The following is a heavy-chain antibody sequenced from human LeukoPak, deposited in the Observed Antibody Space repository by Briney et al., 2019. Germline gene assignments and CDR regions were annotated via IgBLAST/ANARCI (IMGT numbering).Heavy chain of an antibody. Sequence: PGGSLRLSCAASGFTFSSYGMHWVRQAPGKGLEWVAFIRYDGSNKYYADSVKGRFTISRDNSKNTLYLQMNSLRAEDTAVYYCAKDKGSSSYDAFDIWGQGTMVTVSS. CDR2: IRYDGSNK. V-gene: IGHV3-30*02. D-gene: IGHD6-13*01. CDR1: GFTFSSYG. J-gene: IGHJ3*02. CDR3: AKDKGSSSYDAFDI.